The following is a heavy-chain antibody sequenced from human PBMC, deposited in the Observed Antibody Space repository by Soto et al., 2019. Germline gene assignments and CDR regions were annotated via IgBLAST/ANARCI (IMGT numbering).Heavy chain of an antibody. V-gene: IGHV5-51*01. J-gene: IGHJ6*02. CDR3: ASVDTAMAHPQVYYYYGMDV. D-gene: IGHD5-18*01. Sequence: GESLKISCKGSGYSFTSYWIGWVRQMPGKGLEWMGIIYPGDSDTRYSPSFQGQVTISADKSISTAYLQWSSLKASDTAVYYCASVDTAMAHPQVYYYYGMDVWGQGTTVTVSS. CDR1: GYSFTSYW. CDR2: IYPGDSDT.